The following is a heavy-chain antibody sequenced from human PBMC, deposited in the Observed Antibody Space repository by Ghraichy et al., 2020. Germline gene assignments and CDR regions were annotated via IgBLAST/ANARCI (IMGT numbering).Heavy chain of an antibody. V-gene: IGHV4-31*03. Sequence: SETLSLTCTVSGGSISSGGYYWSWIRQHPGKGLEWIGYIYYSGSTYYNPSLKSRVTISVDTSKNQFSLKLSSVTAADTAVYYCASGAYCTNGVCYPLDYWGQGTLVTVSS. CDR2: IYYSGST. CDR3: ASGAYCTNGVCYPLDY. J-gene: IGHJ4*02. CDR1: GGSISSGGYY. D-gene: IGHD2-8*01.